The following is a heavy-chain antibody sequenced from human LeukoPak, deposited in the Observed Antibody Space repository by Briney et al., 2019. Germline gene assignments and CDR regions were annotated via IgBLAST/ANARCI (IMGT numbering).Heavy chain of an antibody. Sequence: SETLSLTCTVSGGYISSYYWSWIRQPPGQGLEWIGYIYYSGSTNNNPSLKSRVTISVDTSKHQFSLKLSSVTAADTAVYSCARGGARGFDYWGQGTLVTVSS. CDR1: GGYISSYY. V-gene: IGHV4-59*01. CDR2: IYYSGST. D-gene: IGHD3-10*01. CDR3: ARGGARGFDY. J-gene: IGHJ4*02.